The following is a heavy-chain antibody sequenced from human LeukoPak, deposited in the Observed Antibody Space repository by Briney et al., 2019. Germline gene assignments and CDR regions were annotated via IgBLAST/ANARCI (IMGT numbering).Heavy chain of an antibody. D-gene: IGHD1-14*01. Sequence: GGSLRLSCAASGFTFSSYGMHWVRQAPGKGLEWVAVISYDGSNKYYADSVKGRFTISRDNSKNTVYLQMNSLRVEDTAVYFCAKDHTWRPQPSYFNYWGQGTLVTASS. CDR3: AKDHTWRPQPSYFNY. CDR2: ISYDGSNK. V-gene: IGHV3-30*18. J-gene: IGHJ4*02. CDR1: GFTFSSYG.